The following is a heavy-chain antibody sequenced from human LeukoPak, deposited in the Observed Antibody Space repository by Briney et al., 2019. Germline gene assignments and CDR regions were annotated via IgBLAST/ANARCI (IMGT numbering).Heavy chain of an antibody. CDR2: ISAYNGNT. Sequence: ASVKVSCKASGYTFTSYGISWVRQAPGQGLEWMGWISAYNGNTNYAQKLQGRVTMTRDTSTSTVYMELSSLRSEDTAVYYCARDSRPSYDSSGYYYPGDYRGQGTLVTVSS. CDR1: GYTFTSYG. J-gene: IGHJ4*02. D-gene: IGHD3-22*01. CDR3: ARDSRPSYDSSGYYYPGDY. V-gene: IGHV1-18*01.